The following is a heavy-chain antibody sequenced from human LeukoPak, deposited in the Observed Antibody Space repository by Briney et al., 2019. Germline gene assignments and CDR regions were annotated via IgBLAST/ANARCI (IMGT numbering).Heavy chain of an antibody. Sequence: ASETLSLTCTVSGGSISSYYWSWIRQPPGKGLEWIGYIYYSGSTNYNPSLKSRVTISVDTSKNQFSLKLSSVTAADTAVYYCARRTSDYWGQGTLVTVSS. CDR2: IYYSGST. V-gene: IGHV4-59*01. CDR3: ARRTSDY. J-gene: IGHJ4*02. CDR1: GGSISSYY.